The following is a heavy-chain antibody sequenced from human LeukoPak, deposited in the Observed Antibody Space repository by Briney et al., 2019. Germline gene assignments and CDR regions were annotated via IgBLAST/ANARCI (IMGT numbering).Heavy chain of an antibody. CDR1: GFTFSSYE. CDR3: ARDLLAAAGIYYDY. Sequence: GGSLRLSCAASGFTFSSYEMNWVRQAPGKGLEWVSYISSSGSTIYYADSVKGRFTISRDNAKNSLYLQMNSLRAEDTAVYYCARDLLAAAGIYYDYWGQGTLVTVSS. D-gene: IGHD6-13*01. J-gene: IGHJ4*02. V-gene: IGHV3-48*03. CDR2: ISSSGSTI.